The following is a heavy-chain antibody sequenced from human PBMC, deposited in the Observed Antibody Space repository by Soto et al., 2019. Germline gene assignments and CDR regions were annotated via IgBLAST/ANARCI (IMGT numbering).Heavy chain of an antibody. Sequence: SETLSLTCTVSGGSISSYYWSWIRQPPGKGLEWVGYIYYSGSTNYNPSLKSRVTISVDTSKNQFSLKLSSVTAADTAVYYCARGRGGWFINQLLNAFDIWGQGTMVTVS. CDR2: IYYSGST. V-gene: IGHV4-59*01. J-gene: IGHJ3*02. D-gene: IGHD2-2*01. CDR3: ARGRGGWFINQLLNAFDI. CDR1: GGSISSYY.